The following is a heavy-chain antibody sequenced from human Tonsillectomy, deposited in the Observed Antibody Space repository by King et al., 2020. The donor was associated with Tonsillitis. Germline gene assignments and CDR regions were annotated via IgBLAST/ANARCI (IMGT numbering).Heavy chain of an antibody. D-gene: IGHD4/OR15-4a*01. J-gene: IGHJ4*02. CDR3: ARLWGWGMIYFDY. Sequence: VQLVESGAEVKKPGESLKISCKGSGYSFTSYWIGWVRQMPGKGLEWMGIIYPGDSDTRYSPSFQGQVTIPAAKSSSTAYLHWPSLKASDTAMYYCARLWGWGMIYFDYWGQGTLVTVSS. V-gene: IGHV5-51*03. CDR1: GYSFTSYW. CDR2: IYPGDSDT.